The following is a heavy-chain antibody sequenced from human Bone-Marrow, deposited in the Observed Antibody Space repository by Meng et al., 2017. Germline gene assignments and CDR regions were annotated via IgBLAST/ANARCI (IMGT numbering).Heavy chain of an antibody. J-gene: IGHJ4*02. CDR2: ISYDGSNK. V-gene: IGHV3-30*04. CDR3: ARASSRGMYYYDSSGYLDY. Sequence: SLKISCAASGFTFSSYAMHWVRQAPGKGLEWVAVISYDGSNKYYADSVKGRFTISRDNSKNTLYLQMNSLRAEDTAVYYCARASSRGMYYYDSSGYLDYWGQGTLVTVSS. D-gene: IGHD3-22*01. CDR1: GFTFSSYA.